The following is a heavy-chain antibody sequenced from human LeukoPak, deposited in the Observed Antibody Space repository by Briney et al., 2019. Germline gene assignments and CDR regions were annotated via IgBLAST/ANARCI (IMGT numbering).Heavy chain of an antibody. J-gene: IGHJ6*02. CDR3: AVRSGGSSYYYGMDV. V-gene: IGHV1-18*01. Sequence: ASVKVSCKASGYTFTSYGISWVRQAPGQGLEWMGWISAYNGNTNYAQKLQGRVTMTTDTSTSTAYMELRSLRSDDTAVYYCAVRSGGSSYYYGMDVWGQGTTVTVSS. D-gene: IGHD2-15*01. CDR1: GYTFTSYG. CDR2: ISAYNGNT.